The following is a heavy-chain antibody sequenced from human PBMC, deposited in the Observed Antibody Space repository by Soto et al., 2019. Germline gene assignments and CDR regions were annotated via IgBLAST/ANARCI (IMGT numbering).Heavy chain of an antibody. D-gene: IGHD4-17*01. CDR3: ARTMTTVTTDAFDI. CDR1: GFTFSSYG. V-gene: IGHV3-30*03. J-gene: IGHJ3*02. Sequence: PGGSLRLSCAASGFTFSSYGMHWVRQAPGKGLEWVAVISYDGSNKYYADSVKGRFTISRDNSKNTLYLQMNSLRAEDTAVYYCARTMTTVTTDAFDIWGQGTMVTVSS. CDR2: ISYDGSNK.